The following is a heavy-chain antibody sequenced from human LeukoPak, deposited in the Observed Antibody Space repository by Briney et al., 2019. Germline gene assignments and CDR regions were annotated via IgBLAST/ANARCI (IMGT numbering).Heavy chain of an antibody. J-gene: IGHJ3*02. V-gene: IGHV1-18*01. CDR2: IGTYNGNT. CDR1: GYTFTRYG. CDR3: AKDRVGAPPGDWEYLGASNCFDI. D-gene: IGHD2-21*01. Sequence: GASVKVSCKASGYTFTRYGVNWVRQAPGQGLEWMGWIGTYNGNTNLEQEVKGRGTMTTATATSTAYMELKSLRLDDTAVYYCAKDRVGAPPGDWEYLGASNCFDIWGQGTMVSVSS.